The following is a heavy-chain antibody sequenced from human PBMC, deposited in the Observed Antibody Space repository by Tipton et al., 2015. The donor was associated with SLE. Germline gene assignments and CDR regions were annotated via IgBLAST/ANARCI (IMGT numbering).Heavy chain of an antibody. V-gene: IGHV4-39*07. CDR1: GGSISETIYY. J-gene: IGHJ4*02. Sequence: TLSLTCTVSGGSISETIYYWGWIRQPPGKGLEWIGSIYYDGMTYPNPSLKSRVTMSVDTSKNQFSLNLRSVTAADMAAYYCARLREGYYYWGQGTLVTVSS. CDR2: IYYDGMT. D-gene: IGHD1-1*01. CDR3: ARLREGYYY.